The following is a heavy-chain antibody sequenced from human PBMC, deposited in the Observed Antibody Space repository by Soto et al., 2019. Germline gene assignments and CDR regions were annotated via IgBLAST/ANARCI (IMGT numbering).Heavy chain of an antibody. CDR3: ARGDDFWRSGWLDP. D-gene: IGHD3-3*01. CDR2: INHSGST. CDR1: GGSFSGYY. J-gene: IGHJ5*02. V-gene: IGHV4-34*01. Sequence: PSETLSLTCAVYGGSFSGYYWSWIRQPPGKGLEWIGEINHSGSTNYNPSLKSRVTISVDTSKNQFSLKLSSVTAADTAVYYCARGDDFWRSGWLDPWGQGTMVTVYS.